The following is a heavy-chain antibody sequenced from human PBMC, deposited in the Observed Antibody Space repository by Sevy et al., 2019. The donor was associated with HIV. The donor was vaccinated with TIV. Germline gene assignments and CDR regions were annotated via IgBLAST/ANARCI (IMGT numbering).Heavy chain of an antibody. Sequence: GGSLRLSCAASGFSFSNYDMSWVRQAPGKGLEWVAAITGSGANTYHADSVAGRFTISRDNSKNTLYLQLNSLRADDTAVYYCAKEVSQVIKTGSFDIWGQGTMVTVSS. J-gene: IGHJ3*02. D-gene: IGHD2-21*01. V-gene: IGHV3-23*01. CDR2: ITGSGANT. CDR3: AKEVSQVIKTGSFDI. CDR1: GFSFSNYD.